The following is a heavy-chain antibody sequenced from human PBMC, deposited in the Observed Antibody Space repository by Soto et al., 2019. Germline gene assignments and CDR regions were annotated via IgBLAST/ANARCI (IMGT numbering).Heavy chain of an antibody. J-gene: IGHJ4*02. D-gene: IGHD3-16*02. CDR3: AREYIWGSYRSRKFDY. CDR1: GGSISSVGYY. CDR2: IYYSGST. V-gene: IGHV4-31*03. Sequence: QVQLQESGPGLVKPSQTLSLTCTVSGGSISSVGYYWSWIRQHPGKGLEWIGYIYYSGSTYYNPSLKSRVTISVDTSKNQFSLKLSSVTAADTAVYYCAREYIWGSYRSRKFDYWGQGTLVTVSS.